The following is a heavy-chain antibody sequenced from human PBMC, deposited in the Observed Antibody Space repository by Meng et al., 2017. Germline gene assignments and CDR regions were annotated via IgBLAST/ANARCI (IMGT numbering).Heavy chain of an antibody. V-gene: IGHV1-46*01. CDR3: ARGSSQTTQYYYDSSGYYPI. J-gene: IGHJ3*02. CDR1: GYTFTSYY. Sequence: ASVKVSCKASGYTFTSYYMHWVRQAPGQGLEWMGIINPSGGSTSYAQKFQGRVTMTRDTSTSTVYMELSSLRSEDTAVYYCARGSSQTTQYYYDSSGYYPIWGQGTMVT. CDR2: INPSGGST. D-gene: IGHD3-22*01.